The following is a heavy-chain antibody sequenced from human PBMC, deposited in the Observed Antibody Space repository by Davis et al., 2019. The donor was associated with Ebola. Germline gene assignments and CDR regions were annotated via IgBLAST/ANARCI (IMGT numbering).Heavy chain of an antibody. CDR1: GFIFSNYA. J-gene: IGHJ5*01. CDR3: ANGNYDSEGYWGYWFDS. CDR2: ISGSGASR. D-gene: IGHD3-22*01. V-gene: IGHV3-23*01. Sequence: GESLKISCAASGFIFSNYAMNWVRQAPGKGLEWVSAISGSGASRYYADSVKGRFTMSRDNSKNTLYLQMNSLRAEDTAVYYCANGNYDSEGYWGYWFDSWGQGTLVTVSS.